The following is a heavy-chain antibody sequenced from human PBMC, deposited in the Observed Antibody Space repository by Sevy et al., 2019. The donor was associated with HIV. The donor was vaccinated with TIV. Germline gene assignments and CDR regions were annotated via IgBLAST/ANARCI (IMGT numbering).Heavy chain of an antibody. CDR3: ATYSGNYYGDYYYYGLDV. D-gene: IGHD1-26*01. CDR1: GYTFTSYD. J-gene: IGHJ6*02. CDR2: MNPNSGNT. Sequence: ASVTVSCKASGYTFTSYDINWVRQATGQGLEWMGWMNPNSGNTGYAQKFQGRVTMTRNTSITTAYMELSSLRSEDTAVYYCATYSGNYYGDYYYYGLDVWGQGTTVTVSS. V-gene: IGHV1-8*01.